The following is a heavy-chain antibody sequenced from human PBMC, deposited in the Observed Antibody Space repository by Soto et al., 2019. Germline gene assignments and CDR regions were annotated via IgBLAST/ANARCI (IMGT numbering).Heavy chain of an antibody. V-gene: IGHV3-30-3*01. J-gene: IGHJ5*02. Sequence: GGSLRLSCAASGLTFSSYAMNWVRQAPGKGLEWVAVISYDGSNKYYADPVKGRFTISRDNSKNTLYLQMNSLRVEDTAAYYCARTEGVVGVRSRWFDPWGQGTLVTVSS. CDR1: GLTFSSYA. D-gene: IGHD1-26*01. CDR2: ISYDGSNK. CDR3: ARTEGVVGVRSRWFDP.